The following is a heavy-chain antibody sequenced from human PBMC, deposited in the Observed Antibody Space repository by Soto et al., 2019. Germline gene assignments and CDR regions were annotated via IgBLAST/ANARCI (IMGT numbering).Heavy chain of an antibody. J-gene: IGHJ4*02. CDR3: ARQGRDQLLPGSY. CDR2: IYYSGST. Sequence: SETLSLTCTVSGGSISSYYWSWIRQPPGKGLEWIGYIYYSGSTNYNPSLKSRFTISVDTSKNQFSLKLSSVTAADTAVYYCARQGRDQLLPGSYWGQGTLVTVSS. V-gene: IGHV4-59*08. CDR1: GGSISSYY. D-gene: IGHD2-2*01.